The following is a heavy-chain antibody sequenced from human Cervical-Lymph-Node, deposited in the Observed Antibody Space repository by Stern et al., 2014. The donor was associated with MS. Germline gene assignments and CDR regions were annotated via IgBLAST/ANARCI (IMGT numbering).Heavy chain of an antibody. Sequence: QVQLVQSGAEVKKPGSSVKVSCQTSGGTFSSHAINWVRQAPGQGLEWMGGVIPIFGTADYAQKFQGRLTITADESTNAAYMELSSLRSEDTAVYYCARDQIPYYYYGMDVWGQGTTVTVSS. CDR2: VIPIFGTA. J-gene: IGHJ6*02. V-gene: IGHV1-69*01. CDR1: GGTFSSHA. D-gene: IGHD2-2*02. CDR3: ARDQIPYYYYGMDV.